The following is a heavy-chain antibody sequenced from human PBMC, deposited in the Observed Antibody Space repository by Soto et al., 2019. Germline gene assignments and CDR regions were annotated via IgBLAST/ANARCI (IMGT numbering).Heavy chain of an antibody. CDR1: GYSFTIYC. V-gene: IGHV5-51*01. CDR2: IYPGDSDT. D-gene: IGHD1-26*01. CDR3: ARVVGAILYYYYGMDV. Sequence: GESLKISCNGSGYSFTIYCIGLVLQMPGKGLEWMGIIYPGDSDTRYSPSFQGQVTISADKSISTAYLQWSSLKASDTAMYYCARVVGAILYYYYGMDVWGQGTTVTVSS. J-gene: IGHJ6*02.